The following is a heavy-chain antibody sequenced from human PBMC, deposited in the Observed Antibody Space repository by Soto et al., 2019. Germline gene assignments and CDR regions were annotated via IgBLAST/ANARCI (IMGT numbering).Heavy chain of an antibody. CDR2: ISYDGSNK. J-gene: IGHJ6*02. D-gene: IGHD4-17*01. CDR3: AKARDYGEGLYGTDV. V-gene: IGHV3-30*18. CDR1: GFTFSSFV. Sequence: GGSLRLSCAASGFTFSSFVMNWVRQAPGKGLEWVAVISYDGSNKYYADSVKGRFTISRDNSNNTLELQMNTRRAEDTAVYYCAKARDYGEGLYGTDVWGQGTTVTVSS.